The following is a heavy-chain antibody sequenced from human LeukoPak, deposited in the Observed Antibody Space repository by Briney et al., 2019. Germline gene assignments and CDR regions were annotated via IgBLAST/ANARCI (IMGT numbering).Heavy chain of an antibody. J-gene: IGHJ4*02. V-gene: IGHV4-59*01. CDR1: GGSFSNYY. Sequence: SETLSLTCAVYGGSFSNYYWSWVRQPRGKGLEWLGYIYYSGSTNYNPSLKSRVTISVDTSKNQFSLKLSSVTAADTAVYYCASSIARGYFDYWGQGTLVTVSS. CDR3: ASSIARGYFDY. D-gene: IGHD3-10*01. CDR2: IYYSGST.